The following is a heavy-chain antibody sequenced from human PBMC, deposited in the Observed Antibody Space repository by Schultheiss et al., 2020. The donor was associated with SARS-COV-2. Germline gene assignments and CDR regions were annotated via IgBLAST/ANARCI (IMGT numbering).Heavy chain of an antibody. CDR2: ISSSGDST. D-gene: IGHD2-8*01. Sequence: GGSLRLSCAASGFTFSSYAMSWVRQAPGKGLEWVSSISSSGDSTYYADSVKGRFTISRDNSKNTLYLQMNSLRAEDTAAYYCATSPSNDYYMDVWGKGTTVTVSS. V-gene: IGHV3-23*01. J-gene: IGHJ6*03. CDR3: ATSPSNDYYMDV. CDR1: GFTFSSYA.